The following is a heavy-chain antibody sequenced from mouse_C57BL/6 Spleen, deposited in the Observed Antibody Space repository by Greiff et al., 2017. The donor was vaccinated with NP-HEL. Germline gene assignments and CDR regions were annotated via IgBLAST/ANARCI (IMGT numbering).Heavy chain of an antibody. D-gene: IGHD1-1*01. J-gene: IGHJ1*03. V-gene: IGHV5-17*01. CDR3: AREDYYGSSDLWYCDV. Sequence: EVQVVESGGGLVKPGGSLKLSCAASGFTFSDYGMHWVRQAPEKGLEWVAYISSGSSTIYYADTVKGRFTISRDNAKNTLFLQMTSLRSEDTAMYYCAREDYYGSSDLWYCDVWGTGTTVTVSS. CDR1: GFTFSDYG. CDR2: ISSGSSTI.